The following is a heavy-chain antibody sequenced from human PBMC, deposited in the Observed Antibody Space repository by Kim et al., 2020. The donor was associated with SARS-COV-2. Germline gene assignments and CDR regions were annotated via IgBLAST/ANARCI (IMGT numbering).Heavy chain of an antibody. CDR1: GYTFTSYG. V-gene: IGHV1-18*01. Sequence: ASVKVSCKASGYTFTSYGISWVRQAPGPRLAGTLWVRGYYGTTNYAQKLQGRVTMTTDTSTSTAYMELRSLRSDDTAVYYCARDAQAFDIWGQGTMVTVSS. CDR3: ARDAQAFDI. J-gene: IGHJ3*02. CDR2: VRGYYGTT.